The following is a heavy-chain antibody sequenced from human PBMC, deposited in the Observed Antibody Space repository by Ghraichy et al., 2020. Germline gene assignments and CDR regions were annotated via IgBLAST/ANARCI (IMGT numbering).Heavy chain of an antibody. CDR2: IYYSGST. V-gene: IGHV4-39*01. CDR3: ASQPHYSSGWYSFAVGYYYGMDV. CDR1: GGSISSSSYY. Sequence: SETLSLTCTVSGGSISSSSYYWGWIRKPPGKGLEWIGRIYYSGSTYYNPSLKSRVTISVDTSKNQFSLKLSSVTAADTAVYYCASQPHYSSGWYSFAVGYYYGMDVWGQGTTVTVSS. D-gene: IGHD6-19*01. J-gene: IGHJ6*02.